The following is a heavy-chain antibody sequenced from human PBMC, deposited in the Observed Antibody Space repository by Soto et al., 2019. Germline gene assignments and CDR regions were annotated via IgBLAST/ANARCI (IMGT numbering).Heavy chain of an antibody. Sequence: EVQLVESGGGLVKTGGSLRISCAASGFIFRTSSMNWVRQAPGKGLEWVSSITGSSSYIFYADSVKGRFTISRDNAKNSLFLQMNSLRDEDTAVYYCARELGDSVYNYYGMDVWGQGTTVTVSS. CDR3: ARELGDSVYNYYGMDV. V-gene: IGHV3-21*01. CDR2: ITGSSSYI. D-gene: IGHD3-16*01. CDR1: GFIFRTSS. J-gene: IGHJ6*02.